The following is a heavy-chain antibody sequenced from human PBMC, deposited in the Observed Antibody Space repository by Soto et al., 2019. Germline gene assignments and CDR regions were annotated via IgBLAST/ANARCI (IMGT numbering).Heavy chain of an antibody. CDR3: AIVAYCGGECTTHFQH. CDR2: IIPIFGTA. J-gene: IGHJ1*01. Sequence: SVKVSCKASGGTFSSYAISWVRQAPGQGLEWMGGIIPIFGTANYAQKFQGRVTITADESTSTAYMELSSLRSEDTAVYYCAIVAYCGGECTTHFQHWGQGTLVTVYS. CDR1: GGTFSSYA. V-gene: IGHV1-69*13. D-gene: IGHD2-21*01.